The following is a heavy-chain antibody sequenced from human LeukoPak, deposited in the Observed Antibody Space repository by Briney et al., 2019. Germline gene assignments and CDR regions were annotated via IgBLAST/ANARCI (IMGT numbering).Heavy chain of an antibody. J-gene: IGHJ4*02. CDR1: GRSITSDDYY. CDR3: AIIAASGARTADY. CDR2: LSYTGGT. D-gene: IGHD6-13*01. Sequence: PSETLSLTCTVSGRSITSDDYYWTWIRQPPGKGLEWIGSLSYTGGTHYSPSLKSRVTISVDTTKNQFSLNLTSVTAADTAVFFCAIIAASGARTADYWGQGTLVTVSS. V-gene: IGHV4-30-4*01.